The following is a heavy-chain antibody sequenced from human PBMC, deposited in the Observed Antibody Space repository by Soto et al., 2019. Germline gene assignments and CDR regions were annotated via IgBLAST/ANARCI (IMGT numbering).Heavy chain of an antibody. CDR2: IYYSGRT. J-gene: IGHJ4*02. D-gene: IGHD2-21*02. Sequence: SETLSLTCIVSGESISSSSYYCAWIRQPPGKGLEWIGSIYYSGRTYYNPSFKSRVTISIDTSKNQFSLKLSSVTATDTAVYYCARQRTTVVTQAYFDHWGQGALVTVSS. V-gene: IGHV4-39*01. CDR3: ARQRTTVVTQAYFDH. CDR1: GESISSSSYY.